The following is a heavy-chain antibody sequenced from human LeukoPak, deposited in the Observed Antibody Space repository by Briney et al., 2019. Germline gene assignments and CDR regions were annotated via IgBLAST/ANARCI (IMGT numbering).Heavy chain of an antibody. CDR2: TNPSGGST. D-gene: IGHD6-19*01. CDR3: ASTPLFSGWYDY. J-gene: IGHJ4*02. Sequence: ASVKVSCKASGYTFTSYYMHWVRQAPGQGLEWMGITNPSGGSTSYAQKFQGRVTMTRDTSTSTVYMELSSLRSEDTAVYYCASTPLFSGWYDYWGQGTLVTVSS. CDR1: GYTFTSYY. V-gene: IGHV1-46*01.